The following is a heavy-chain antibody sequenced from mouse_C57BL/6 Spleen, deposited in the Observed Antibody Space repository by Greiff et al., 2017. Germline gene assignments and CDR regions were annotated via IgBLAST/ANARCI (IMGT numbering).Heavy chain of an antibody. CDR1: GYAFSSSW. CDR2: IYPGDGDT. V-gene: IGHV1-82*01. CDR3: AREGITTVVATRYFDV. D-gene: IGHD1-1*01. J-gene: IGHJ1*03. Sequence: VQLQQSGPELVKPGASVKISCKASGYAFSSSWMNWVKQRPGTGLEWIGRIYPGDGDTNYNGKFKGKATLTADKSSSTAYMQLSSLTSEDSAVYFCAREGITTVVATRYFDVWGTGTTGTVSS.